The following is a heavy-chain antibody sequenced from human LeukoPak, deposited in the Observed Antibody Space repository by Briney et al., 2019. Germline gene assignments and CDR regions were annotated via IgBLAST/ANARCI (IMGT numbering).Heavy chain of an antibody. D-gene: IGHD3-10*01. CDR2: IKQDGSEK. V-gene: IGHV3-7*01. Sequence: GGSLRLSCGASGFTFSNYWMNWVRQAPGKGLEWVANIKQDGSEKYYVDSVKGRFTVPRDNAKNSLYLQMNSLRAEDTAVYYCAKEGAYPIITYDSWGQGTLVTVSS. CDR3: AKEGAYPIITYDS. J-gene: IGHJ5*01. CDR1: GFTFSNYW.